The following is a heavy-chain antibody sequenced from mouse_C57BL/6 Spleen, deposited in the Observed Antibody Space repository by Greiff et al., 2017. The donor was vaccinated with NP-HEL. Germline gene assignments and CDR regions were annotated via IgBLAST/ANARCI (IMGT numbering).Heavy chain of an antibody. CDR1: GYTFTSYD. CDR3: ARSESNYLLYFDV. D-gene: IGHD2-5*01. V-gene: IGHV1-85*01. Sequence: VKLVESGPELVKPGASVKLSCKASGYTFTSYDINWVKQRPGQGLEWIGWIYPRDGSTKYNEKFKGKATLTVDTSSSTAYMELHSLTSEDSAVYFCARSESNYLLYFDVWGTGTTVTVSS. J-gene: IGHJ1*03. CDR2: IYPRDGST.